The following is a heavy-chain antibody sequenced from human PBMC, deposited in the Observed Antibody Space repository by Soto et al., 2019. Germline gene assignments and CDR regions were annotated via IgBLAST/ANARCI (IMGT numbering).Heavy chain of an antibody. CDR2: IYYSGST. V-gene: IGHV4-59*01. CDR3: ARDPYGSGSYYFDY. J-gene: IGHJ4*02. Sequence: PSETLSLTCTVSGGSISSYYWGWIRQPPGKGLEWIGYIYYSGSTNYNPSLKSRVTISVDTSKNQFSLKLSSVTAADTAVYYCARDPYGSGSYYFDYWGQGTLVTVSS. CDR1: GGSISSYY. D-gene: IGHD3-10*01.